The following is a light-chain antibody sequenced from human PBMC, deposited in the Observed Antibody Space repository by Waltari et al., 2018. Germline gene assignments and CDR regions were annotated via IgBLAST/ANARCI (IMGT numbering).Light chain of an antibody. J-gene: IGLJ2*01. Sequence: QSALTQPRSVSGSPGQSPTLPCTGTHTDVGAYYYVSRYQQPPGKAPQLVLYDVDKRPSGVPDRFSGSKAGNTASLTISGLQADDEADYYCCSYAGRYTSVFGGGTKVTVL. CDR2: DVD. V-gene: IGLV2-11*01. CDR1: HTDVGAYYY. CDR3: CSYAGRYTSV.